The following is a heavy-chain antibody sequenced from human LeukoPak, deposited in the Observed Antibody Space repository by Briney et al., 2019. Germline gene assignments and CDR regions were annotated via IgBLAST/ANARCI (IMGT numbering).Heavy chain of an antibody. CDR2: IKHDGGAN. CDR3: VRGSSGIAVRRLAGAWFDP. CDR1: GFTFSTYW. D-gene: IGHD3-10*01. Sequence: GGSLRLSCAASGFTFSTYWMTWVRQAPGKGLQWVAYIKHDGGANYYVDSVKGRFIISRDNAKKSLYLDINNLRAEDTAVYYCVRGSSGIAVRRLAGAWFDPWGQGTLVTVSS. V-gene: IGHV3-7*05. J-gene: IGHJ5*02.